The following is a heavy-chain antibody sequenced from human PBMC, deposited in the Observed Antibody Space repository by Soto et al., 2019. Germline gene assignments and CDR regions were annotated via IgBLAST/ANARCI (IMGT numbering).Heavy chain of an antibody. D-gene: IGHD3-9*01. CDR3: VRSHFDWSRSWFDP. Sequence: EVQLLESGGGLVQPGGSLRLACAASGFTFSSYAMSWVRQAPGKGLEWVSAISGSGGSTYYADSVKGRFTISRDNSKNTLYLQMNSLRAEDTAVYYCVRSHFDWSRSWFDPWGQGTLVTVSS. J-gene: IGHJ5*02. CDR1: GFTFSSYA. V-gene: IGHV3-23*01. CDR2: ISGSGGST.